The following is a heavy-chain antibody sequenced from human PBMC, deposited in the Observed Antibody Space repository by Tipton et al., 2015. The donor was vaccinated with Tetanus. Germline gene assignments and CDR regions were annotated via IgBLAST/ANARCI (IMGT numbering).Heavy chain of an antibody. CDR3: ARVLPVNRAG. D-gene: IGHD4-17*01. V-gene: IGHV4-59*12. CDR2: VSYSGRT. J-gene: IGHJ4*02. CDR1: GGSMNSYY. Sequence: TLSLTCTVSGGSMNSYYWSWIRQPPGKGLEWIGYVSYSGRTNSNYSLKSRITISQDTSKNQFSLKLTSVTAADTAVYYCARVLPVNRAGWGQGTLVTVSS.